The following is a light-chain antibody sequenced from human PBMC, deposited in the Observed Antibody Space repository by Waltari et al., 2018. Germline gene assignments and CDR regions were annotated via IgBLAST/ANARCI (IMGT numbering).Light chain of an antibody. V-gene: IGLV2-23*01. CDR1: SGDVGCYNL. J-gene: IGLJ1*01. CDR2: EGS. Sequence: QSALTQPASASGSPGQSLTISCPGTSGDVGCYNLVSWYQQHPGKAPKLMIYEGSKRPSGVSNRFSGSKSGNTASLTISGLQAEDEADYYCCSYAGDTYYVFGTGTKVAVL. CDR3: CSYAGDTYYV.